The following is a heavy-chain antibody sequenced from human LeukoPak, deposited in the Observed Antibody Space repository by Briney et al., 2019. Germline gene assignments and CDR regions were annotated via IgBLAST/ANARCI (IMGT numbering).Heavy chain of an antibody. V-gene: IGHV4-59*01. D-gene: IGHD6-13*01. Sequence: SETLSLTCTVSGGSISSYYWSWIRQPPGKGLEWIGYIYYSGTTNYHPSLKSRVTISVNTSKNQFSLKLSSVTAADTAVYYCARGVYIAAAQYGYWGQGTLVTVSS. CDR2: IYYSGTT. CDR1: GGSISSYY. J-gene: IGHJ4*02. CDR3: ARGVYIAAAQYGY.